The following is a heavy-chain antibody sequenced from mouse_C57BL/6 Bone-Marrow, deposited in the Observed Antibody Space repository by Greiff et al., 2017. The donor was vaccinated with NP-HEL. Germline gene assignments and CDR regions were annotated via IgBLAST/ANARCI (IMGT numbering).Heavy chain of an antibody. CDR1: GYTFTDYY. CDR2: INPNNGGT. J-gene: IGHJ4*01. V-gene: IGHV1-26*01. Sequence: EVMLQQSGPELVKPGASVKISCKASGYTFTDYYMNWVKQSHGKSLEWIGDINPNNGGTSYNQKFKGKATLTVDKSSSTAYMELRSLTSEDSAVYYCARRRRLYGSSYNYAMDYWGQGTSVTVSS. CDR3: ARRRRLYGSSYNYAMDY. D-gene: IGHD1-1*01.